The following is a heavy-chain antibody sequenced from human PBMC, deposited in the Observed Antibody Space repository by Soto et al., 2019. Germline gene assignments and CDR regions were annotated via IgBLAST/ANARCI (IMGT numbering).Heavy chain of an antibody. D-gene: IGHD3-10*01. V-gene: IGHV4-34*01. Sequence: SETLSLTCAVYGGSFSGYYWSWIRQPPGKGLEWIGEINHSGSTNYNPSLKSRVTISVDTSKNQFSLKLSSVTAADTAVYYCARGRRITMVRGVIANTNWFDHWGQGTLVTVSS. CDR2: INHSGST. CDR3: ARGRRITMVRGVIANTNWFDH. J-gene: IGHJ5*02. CDR1: GGSFSGYY.